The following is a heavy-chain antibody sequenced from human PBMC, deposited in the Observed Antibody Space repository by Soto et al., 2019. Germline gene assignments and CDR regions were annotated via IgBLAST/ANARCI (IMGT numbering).Heavy chain of an antibody. CDR3: TRHRAVADAFDI. J-gene: IGHJ3*02. D-gene: IGHD6-19*01. CDR2: IRSKANSYAT. Sequence: EVQLVESGGGLVQPGGSLKLSCAASGFTSSGSAMHWVRQASGKGLEWVGRIRSKANSYATAYAASVKGRFTISRDDSKNTAYLQMNSLKTEDTAVYYCTRHRAVADAFDIWGQGTMVTVSS. V-gene: IGHV3-73*01. CDR1: GFTSSGSA.